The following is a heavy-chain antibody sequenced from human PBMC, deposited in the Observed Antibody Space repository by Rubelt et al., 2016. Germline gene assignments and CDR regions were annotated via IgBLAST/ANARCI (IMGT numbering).Heavy chain of an antibody. CDR2: INHSGST. CDR1: GGSFSGYY. CDR3: ARGLARAAAAPRRLWFDP. D-gene: IGHD6-13*01. J-gene: IGHJ5*02. Sequence: QVQLQQWGAGLLKPSETLSLTCAVYGGSFSGYYWSWIRQPPGKGLEWIGEINHSGSTNYNPSLKSRVTMSVYTAKNKLSLKLGSVAAADTAVYYCARGLARAAAAPRRLWFDPWGQGTLVTVSS. V-gene: IGHV4-34*01.